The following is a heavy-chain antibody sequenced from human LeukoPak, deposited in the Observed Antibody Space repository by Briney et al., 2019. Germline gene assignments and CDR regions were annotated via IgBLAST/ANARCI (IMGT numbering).Heavy chain of an antibody. V-gene: IGHV1-18*01. CDR3: ARSRAVGLSNSMSAFDI. CDR1: GYTFTSYG. CDR2: ISAYNGNT. D-gene: IGHD2/OR15-2a*01. J-gene: IGHJ3*02. Sequence: ASVKVSCKASGYTFTSYGISWVRQAPGQGLEWMGWISAYNGNTNYAQKLQGRVTMTTDTSTSTAYMELRSLRSDDTAVYYCARSRAVGLSNSMSAFDIWGQGTMVTVSS.